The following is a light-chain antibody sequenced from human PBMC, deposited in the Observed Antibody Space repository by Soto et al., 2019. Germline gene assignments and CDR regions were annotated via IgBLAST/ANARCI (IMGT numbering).Light chain of an antibody. Sequence: QSVLTQPASVSGSPGQSITISCTGTSSDVGSYNLVSWYQQHPGKAPKLMIFEGSKRPSGVSNRFSGSKSGNTASLTISGLQAEDEADYYCCSYAGSRPFVFGGGTQLTVL. CDR3: CSYAGSRPFV. V-gene: IGLV2-23*03. J-gene: IGLJ3*02. CDR1: SSDVGSYNL. CDR2: EGS.